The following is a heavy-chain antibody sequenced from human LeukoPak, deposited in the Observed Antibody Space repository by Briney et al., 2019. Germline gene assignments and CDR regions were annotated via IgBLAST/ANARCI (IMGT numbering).Heavy chain of an antibody. CDR1: GFTFSSYW. J-gene: IGHJ4*02. Sequence: GGSLRLSCAASGFTFSSYWMHWARQAPGKGLVWVSRINSDGSSTTYADSAKGRFTIARDNAKNTLYLQMNSLRPEDTAVYYCARDVDYHVTSECFDYWGQGTLVTVSS. D-gene: IGHD3-22*01. CDR3: ARDVDYHVTSECFDY. CDR2: INSDGSST. V-gene: IGHV3-74*03.